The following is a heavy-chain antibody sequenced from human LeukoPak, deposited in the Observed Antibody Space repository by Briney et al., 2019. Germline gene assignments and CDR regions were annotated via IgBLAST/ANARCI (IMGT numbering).Heavy chain of an antibody. Sequence: ASVKVSCKASGYTFTSYGISWVRQAPGQGLEWMGWISAYNGNTNYAQKLQGRVTMTTDTSTSTAYMELSSLRSEDTAVYYCARVGIPGVSGYYGYFDYWGQGTLVTVSS. D-gene: IGHD3-22*01. J-gene: IGHJ4*02. CDR2: ISAYNGNT. V-gene: IGHV1-18*01. CDR3: ARVGIPGVSGYYGYFDY. CDR1: GYTFTSYG.